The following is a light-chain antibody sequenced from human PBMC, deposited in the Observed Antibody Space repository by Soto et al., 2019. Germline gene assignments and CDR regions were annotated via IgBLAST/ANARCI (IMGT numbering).Light chain of an antibody. Sequence: DIQMTQSPSTLSASVGDRVTITCRASQNINKWLAWYQQKSGKAPKPLISDASVLESGVPSRFSGSGSGTEFTLTISSLQPDDFATYFCQQYNYYSWTFGQGTKVE. CDR2: DAS. CDR1: QNINKW. V-gene: IGKV1-5*01. CDR3: QQYNYYSWT. J-gene: IGKJ1*01.